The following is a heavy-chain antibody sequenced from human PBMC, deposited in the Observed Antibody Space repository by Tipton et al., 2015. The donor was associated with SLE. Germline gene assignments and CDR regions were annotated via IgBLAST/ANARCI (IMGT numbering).Heavy chain of an antibody. D-gene: IGHD6-13*01. CDR2: IYYSRST. CDR3: ARRGISPDY. CDR1: GGSISSYY. V-gene: IGHV4-59*08. Sequence: TLSLTCTVSGGSISSYYWCWIRQHPGEGLEWIGYIYYSRSTNYNTPLKSRVTISVDTSKNQFSLKLSSVTAADKAVYYCARRGISPDYWGQGTLVTVSS. J-gene: IGHJ4*02.